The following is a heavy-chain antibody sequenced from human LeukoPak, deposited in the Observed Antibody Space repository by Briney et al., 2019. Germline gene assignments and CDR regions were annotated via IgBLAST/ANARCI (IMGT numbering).Heavy chain of an antibody. Sequence: PSETLSLTCTVSGGSITTSSYYCGWIRQPPGKGPEWIGIIYYSGSTYYNPSLKGRVTISVDTSKNQFSLKLNSVTAADTAVYYCARLGIAAAAYFDYWGQGNLVTVSS. CDR3: ARLGIAAAAYFDY. CDR1: GGSITTSSYY. CDR2: IYYSGST. D-gene: IGHD6-13*01. V-gene: IGHV4-39*01. J-gene: IGHJ4*02.